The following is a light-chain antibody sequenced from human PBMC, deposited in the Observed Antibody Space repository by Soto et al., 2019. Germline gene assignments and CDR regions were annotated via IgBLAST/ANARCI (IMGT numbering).Light chain of an antibody. CDR2: GAS. J-gene: IGKJ4*01. CDR3: QQYNNWPIT. CDR1: QSVSSN. Sequence: EIVMTQSPATLSVSPGERATLSCRASQSVSSNLAWYQQKPGQAPRPLIYGASTRATGIPARFSGSGSGTEFTLNISSLQSEDFAVYYCQQYNNWPITFGGGTKVEIK. V-gene: IGKV3-15*01.